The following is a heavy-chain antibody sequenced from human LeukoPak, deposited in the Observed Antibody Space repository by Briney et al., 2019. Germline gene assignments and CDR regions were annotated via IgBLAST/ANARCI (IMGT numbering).Heavy chain of an antibody. CDR1: GYSISSGYY. J-gene: IGHJ6*02. D-gene: IGHD3-10*01. CDR3: ARAPDPSLNMVPAGMDV. Sequence: SETLSLTCTVSGYSISSGYYWGWIRQPPGKGLEWIGSIYHSGSTYYNPSLKSRVTISVDTSKNQFSLKLSSVTAADTAVYYCARAPDPSLNMVPAGMDVWGQGTTVTVSS. CDR2: IYHSGST. V-gene: IGHV4-38-2*02.